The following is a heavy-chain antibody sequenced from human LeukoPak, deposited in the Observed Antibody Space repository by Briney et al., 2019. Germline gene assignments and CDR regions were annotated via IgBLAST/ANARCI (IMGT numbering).Heavy chain of an antibody. V-gene: IGHV5-10-1*01. CDR3: ATECGGDCYSLDY. Sequence: GGSLRLSCKGSGYRFTSYWITWVRQKPGKGPEWMGRIDPSDSRTNYSPSFEGHVTLSADKSITTVYLQWSSLKASDTAIYYCATECGGDCYSLDYWGQGTPVTVFS. CDR2: IDPSDSRT. CDR1: GYRFTSYW. D-gene: IGHD2-21*02. J-gene: IGHJ4*02.